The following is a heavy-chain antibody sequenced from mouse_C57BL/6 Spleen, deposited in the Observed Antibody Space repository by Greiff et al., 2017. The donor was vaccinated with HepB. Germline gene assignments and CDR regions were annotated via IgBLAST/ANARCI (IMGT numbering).Heavy chain of an antibody. Sequence: DVQLVESGGGLVKPGGSLKLSCAASGFTFSDYGMHWVRQAPEKGLEWVAYISSGSSTIYYADTVKGRFTISRDNAKNTLFLQMTSLRSEDTAMYYCARGDYDDYAMDYWGQRTSVTVSS. J-gene: IGHJ4*01. CDR2: ISSGSSTI. CDR1: GFTFSDYG. CDR3: ARGDYDDYAMDY. V-gene: IGHV5-17*01. D-gene: IGHD2-4*01.